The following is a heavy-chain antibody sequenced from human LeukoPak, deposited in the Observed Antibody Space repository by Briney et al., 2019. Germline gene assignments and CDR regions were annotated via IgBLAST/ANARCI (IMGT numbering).Heavy chain of an antibody. V-gene: IGHV3-48*03. CDR1: GFTFSSYE. CDR2: ISSSGSTI. J-gene: IGHJ4*02. Sequence: PGGSLRLSCAASGFTFSSYEMNWVRQAPGKGLEWVSYISSSGSTIYYADSVKGRFTISRDNAKNSLYLQMNSLRAEDTAVYYCARDAPNVRYFDWLLDFDYWGQGTLVTVSS. CDR3: ARDAPNVRYFDWLLDFDY. D-gene: IGHD3-9*01.